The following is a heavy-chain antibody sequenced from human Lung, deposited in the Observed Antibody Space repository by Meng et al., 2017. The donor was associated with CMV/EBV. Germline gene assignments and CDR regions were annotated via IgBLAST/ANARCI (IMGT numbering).Heavy chain of an antibody. V-gene: IGHV4-61*01. CDR2: VYYAGST. D-gene: IGHD6-13*01. CDR3: ARQTDTEGIAAAPDV. J-gene: IGHJ6*02. Sequence: SETLSLTCTVSGGSVSSGTYYWSWIRQPPGKGLEWIGYVYYAGSTNYNPSLESRVTISVDTSKNQFSLKLSSVTAADTAVYYCARQTDTEGIAAAPDVWGQGTTVTVSS. CDR1: GGSVSSGTYY.